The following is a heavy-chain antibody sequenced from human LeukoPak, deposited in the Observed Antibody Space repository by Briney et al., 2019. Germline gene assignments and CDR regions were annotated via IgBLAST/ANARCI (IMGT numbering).Heavy chain of an antibody. V-gene: IGHV1-69*13. CDR3: ATSVGFGDPLARWYYYYMDV. CDR1: GGTFSSYA. Sequence: GASVKVSCKASGGTFSSYAISWVRQAPGQGLEWMGGIIPIFGTANYAQKFQGRVTITADESTSTAYMELSSLRSEDTAVYYCATSVGFGDPLARWYYYYMDVWGKGTTVTISS. D-gene: IGHD3-10*01. CDR2: IIPIFGTA. J-gene: IGHJ6*03.